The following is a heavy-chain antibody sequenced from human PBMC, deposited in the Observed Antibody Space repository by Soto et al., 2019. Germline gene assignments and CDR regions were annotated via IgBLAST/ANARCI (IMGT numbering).Heavy chain of an antibody. V-gene: IGHV4-30-2*01. J-gene: IGHJ4*02. CDR3: ARETRHHYYDSSGYRAY. D-gene: IGHD3-22*01. Sequence: SETLSLTCAVSGGSISSGGYSWSWIRQPPGKGLEWIGYIYHSGSTYYNPSLKSRVTISVDRSKNQFSLKLSSVTAADTAVYYCARETRHHYYDSSGYRAYWGQGTLVTVSS. CDR1: GGSISSGGYS. CDR2: IYHSGST.